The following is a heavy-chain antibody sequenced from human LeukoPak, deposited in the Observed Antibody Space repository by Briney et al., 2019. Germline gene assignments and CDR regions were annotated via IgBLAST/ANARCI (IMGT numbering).Heavy chain of an antibody. J-gene: IGHJ4*02. D-gene: IGHD2-2*01. CDR3: ARGRAIPAAPDY. CDR2: INHSGST. Sequence: SETLSLTCTVSGGSISSSSYYWSWIRQPPGKGLEWIGEINHSGSTNYNPSLKSRVTISVDTSKNQFSLKLSSVTAADTAVYYCARGRAIPAAPDYWGQGTLVTVSS. V-gene: IGHV4-39*07. CDR1: GGSISSSSYY.